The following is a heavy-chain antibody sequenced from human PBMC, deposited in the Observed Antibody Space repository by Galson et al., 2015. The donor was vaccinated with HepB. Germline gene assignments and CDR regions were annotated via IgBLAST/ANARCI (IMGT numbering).Heavy chain of an antibody. CDR2: IKSKTDGGTT. J-gene: IGHJ4*02. D-gene: IGHD3-16*01. CDR1: GFTFSNAW. Sequence: SLRLSCAASGFTFSNAWMSWVRQAPGKGLEWVGRIKSKTDGGTTDYAAPAKGRFTISRDDFKNTLYLQMNSPKTEDTAVYYRTTVYTVSPGGWGQGTLVTVSS. V-gene: IGHV3-15*01. CDR3: TTVYTVSPGG.